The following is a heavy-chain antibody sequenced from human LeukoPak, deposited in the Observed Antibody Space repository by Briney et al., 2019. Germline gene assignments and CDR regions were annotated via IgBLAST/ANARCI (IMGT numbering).Heavy chain of an antibody. Sequence: GGSLRLSCAASGFTFSSYEMNWVRQAPGKGLEWVSYISSSGSTIYYADSVKGRFTISRDNAKNSLYLQMNSLRAEDTAVYYCARDCGGSSPFDYWGQGTLVTVSS. V-gene: IGHV3-48*03. CDR1: GFTFSSYE. D-gene: IGHD2-15*01. CDR2: ISSSGSTI. CDR3: ARDCGGSSPFDY. J-gene: IGHJ4*02.